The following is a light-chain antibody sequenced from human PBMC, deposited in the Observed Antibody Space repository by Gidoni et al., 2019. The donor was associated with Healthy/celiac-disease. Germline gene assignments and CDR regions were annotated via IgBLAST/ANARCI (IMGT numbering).Light chain of an antibody. Sequence: QSALTQPASVSGSPGQSITISCTGTSSDVGGYNYVSWYQQHPGKAPKLMIYEDSNRPSGVSNRFSGSKSGNTASLTISGLQAEDEADYYCSSYTSSSPYVFGTGTKVXVX. CDR1: SSDVGGYNY. V-gene: IGLV2-14*01. CDR2: EDS. CDR3: SSYTSSSPYV. J-gene: IGLJ1*01.